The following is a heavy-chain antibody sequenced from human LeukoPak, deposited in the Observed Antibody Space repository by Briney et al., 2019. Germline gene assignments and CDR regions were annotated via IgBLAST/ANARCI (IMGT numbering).Heavy chain of an antibody. J-gene: IGHJ4*02. Sequence: ASVNVSCKVSGYTLTELSMHWVRQAPGKGLEWMGGFDPEDGETIYAQKFQGRVTMTEDTSTDTAYMELSSLRSEDTAVYYCATSNGAAYSSSWTPPFDYWGQGTLVTVSS. V-gene: IGHV1-24*01. CDR3: ATSNGAAYSSSWTPPFDY. CDR2: FDPEDGET. CDR1: GYTLTELS. D-gene: IGHD6-13*01.